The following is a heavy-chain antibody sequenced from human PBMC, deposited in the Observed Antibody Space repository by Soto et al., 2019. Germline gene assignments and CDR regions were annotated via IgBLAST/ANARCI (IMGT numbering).Heavy chain of an antibody. J-gene: IGHJ6*02. CDR1: GFTVSSNY. Sequence: LRLSCAASGFTVSSNYMSCVRQAAVKWLEWVPVIYSGGSTYYADSVKGRFTISRDNSKNTLYLQMNSLRAEDTAVYYCAAIAVAGSPHLYYYYYGMDVWGQGTTVTVSS. D-gene: IGHD6-19*01. V-gene: IGHV3-53*01. CDR3: AAIAVAGSPHLYYYYYGMDV. CDR2: IYSGGST.